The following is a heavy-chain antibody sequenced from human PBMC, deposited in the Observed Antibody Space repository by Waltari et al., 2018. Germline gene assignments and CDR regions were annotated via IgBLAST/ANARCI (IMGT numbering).Heavy chain of an antibody. Sequence: EVQLVQSGAEVKKPGESLKISCKGSGYSFTSYWIGWVRQMPGKGLEWMGIIYPGHSDTRSSPSFQGHVTISADKSISTAYLQWSSLKASDTAMYYCASGYDSSGTSFDYWGQGTLVTVSS. CDR3: ASGYDSSGTSFDY. CDR2: IYPGHSDT. V-gene: IGHV5-51*01. CDR1: GYSFTSYW. D-gene: IGHD3-22*01. J-gene: IGHJ4*02.